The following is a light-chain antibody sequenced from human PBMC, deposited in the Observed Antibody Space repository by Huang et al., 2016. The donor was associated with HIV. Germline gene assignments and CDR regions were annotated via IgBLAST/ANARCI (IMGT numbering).Light chain of an antibody. CDR3: QQYDDSPYT. Sequence: DVHMTQSPSTLSASVGDRVTITCRASQNIGNYLAWYQQKPGKPPNLLIYAASNLEGGVPSTFSGSGSGTEFTLTITSLQPDNFATYYCQQYDDSPYTFGQGTKLEIK. V-gene: IGKV1-5*01. J-gene: IGKJ2*01. CDR2: AAS. CDR1: QNIGNY.